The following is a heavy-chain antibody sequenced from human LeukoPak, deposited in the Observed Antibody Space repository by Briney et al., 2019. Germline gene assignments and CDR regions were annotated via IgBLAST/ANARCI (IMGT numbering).Heavy chain of an antibody. CDR3: ARDCRADYGGNSGGFDP. V-gene: IGHV3-21*01. CDR1: GFTFSSYS. J-gene: IGHJ5*02. Sequence: GGSLRLSCAASGFTFSSYSMNWVRQAPGKGLEWVSSISSSSSYIYYADSVKGRFTISRDNAKNSLYLQMNSLRAEDTVVYYCARDCRADYGGNSGGFDPWGQGTLVTVSS. D-gene: IGHD4-23*01. CDR2: ISSSSSYI.